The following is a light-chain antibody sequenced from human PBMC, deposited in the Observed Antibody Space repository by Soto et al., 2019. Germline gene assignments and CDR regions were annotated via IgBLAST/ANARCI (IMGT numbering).Light chain of an antibody. Sequence: QYMLTHPPSASWSPGHSVTISCTGTKSDIGVYDFVSWYQHHPGKAPRLIIYEVVQRPSGVPDRFSGSKSGNTASLTVSGLQAADEADYFCKSYAGSNNYVFGSGTKVTVL. CDR1: KSDIGVYDF. V-gene: IGLV2-8*01. J-gene: IGLJ1*01. CDR2: EVV. CDR3: KSYAGSNNYV.